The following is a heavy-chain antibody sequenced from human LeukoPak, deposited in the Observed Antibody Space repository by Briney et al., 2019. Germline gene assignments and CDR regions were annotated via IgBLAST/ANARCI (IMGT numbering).Heavy chain of an antibody. D-gene: IGHD3-10*01. CDR2: INDVGSSR. V-gene: IGHV3-74*01. CDR3: ARVSGLGKNEYLHL. CDR1: GLTFSKSW. J-gene: IGHJ1*01. Sequence: QPGGSLRLSCAASGLTFSKSWLHWVRQAPGKGLVWVSRINDVGSSRSYADSVRGRFTISKDNAKNTLYLQMNSLRAEDTAVYFCARVSGLGKNEYLHLWGQGTLVTVSS.